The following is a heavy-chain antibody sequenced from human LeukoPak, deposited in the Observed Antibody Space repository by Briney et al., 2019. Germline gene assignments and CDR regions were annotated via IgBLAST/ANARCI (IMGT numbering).Heavy chain of an antibody. D-gene: IGHD6-19*01. J-gene: IGHJ4*02. V-gene: IGHV3-21*01. Sequence: KPGGSLILSCAASGFTFSTYSMNWVRQAPGKGLEWVSSISSTSSYIYYADSVKGRFTISRDNAQKSLYLQMNSLRAEDTAVYYCARVGYSSGWYFDYWGQGTLVTVSS. CDR2: ISSTSSYI. CDR3: ARVGYSSGWYFDY. CDR1: GFTFSTYS.